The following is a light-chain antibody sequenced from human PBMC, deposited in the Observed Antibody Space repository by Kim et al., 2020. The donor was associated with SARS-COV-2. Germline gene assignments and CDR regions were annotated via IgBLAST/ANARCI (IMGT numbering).Light chain of an antibody. J-gene: IGLJ2*01. CDR3: SSITSSSTGV. V-gene: IGLV2-14*04. Sequence: GQSITISCTGTSSDIGGYNYVSWYQQHPGNAPKLMIYDVSKRSSGVSNRFSGSKSGNTASLTISGLQAEDEADYYCSSITSSSTGVFGGGTKVTVL. CDR2: DVS. CDR1: SSDIGGYNY.